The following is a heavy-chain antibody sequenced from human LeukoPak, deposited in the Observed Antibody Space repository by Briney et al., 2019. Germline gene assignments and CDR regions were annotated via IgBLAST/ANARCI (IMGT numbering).Heavy chain of an antibody. D-gene: IGHD1-14*01. CDR3: ARGVLGEPLDY. Sequence: PSGTLSLTCAVSGGSISSDNWWSWVRPPPGRGLEWIGEIYHSGNTNYNPSLKSRVTISVDTSKNQFSLKLSSVTAADTAVYYCARGVLGEPLDYWGQGTLVTVSS. V-gene: IGHV4-4*02. J-gene: IGHJ4*02. CDR2: IYHSGNT. CDR1: GGSISSDNW.